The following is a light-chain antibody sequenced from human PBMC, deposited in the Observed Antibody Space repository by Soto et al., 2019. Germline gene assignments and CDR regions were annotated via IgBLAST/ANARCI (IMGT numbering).Light chain of an antibody. CDR1: QSVSSTF. J-gene: IGKJ1*01. Sequence: EIVLTQSPGTLSLSPGERATLSCRASQSVSSTFLAWYQQKPGQAPRLLIYAASSRATGIPARFSGSGSGTEFTLTITSLQSEDFALYYCQQYHNLWTFGQGTKVDI. CDR2: AAS. V-gene: IGKV3D-7*01. CDR3: QQYHNLWT.